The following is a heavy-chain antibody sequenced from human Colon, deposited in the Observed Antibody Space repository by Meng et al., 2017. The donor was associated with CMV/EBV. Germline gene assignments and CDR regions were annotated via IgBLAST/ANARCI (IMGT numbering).Heavy chain of an antibody. CDR2: ITAGSFYI. V-gene: IGHV3-21*01. D-gene: IGHD3-16*01. CDR3: AKGRYVFGGRNGMDV. CDR1: GFTFSRYS. J-gene: IGHJ6*02. Sequence: GGSLRLSCAASGFTFSRYSMNWVRQAPGKGLEWVASITAGSFYIDYADSVRGRFTISRDNSRNTVDLQMNSLRGENTAVYYCAKGRYVFGGRNGMDVWGQGTTVTVSS.